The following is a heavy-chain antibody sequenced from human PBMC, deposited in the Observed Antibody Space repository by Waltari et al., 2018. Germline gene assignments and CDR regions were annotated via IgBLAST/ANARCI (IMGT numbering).Heavy chain of an antibody. J-gene: IGHJ5*02. Sequence: QITLKASGPTLVTPPQTLTLTCTFSGFSLRTSGVGVGWIRQPPGKALEWLALIYWNDDKRYSPSLKSRLTITKDTSKNQVVLTMTNMDPVDTATYYCALKLERGGRFDPWGQGTLVTVSS. CDR3: ALKLERGGRFDP. D-gene: IGHD1-1*01. CDR1: GFSLRTSGVG. V-gene: IGHV2-5*01. CDR2: IYWNDDK.